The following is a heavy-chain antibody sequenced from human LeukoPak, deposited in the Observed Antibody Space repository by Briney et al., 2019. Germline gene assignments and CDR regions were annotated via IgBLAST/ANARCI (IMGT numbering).Heavy chain of an antibody. V-gene: IGHV3-7*01. D-gene: IGHD4-11*01. CDR2: IKQDGSEK. CDR1: GFTFSGYW. CDR3: ASSYSNPFDY. Sequence: GGSLRLSCAASGFTFSGYWMSWVRQAPGKGLEWVANIKQDGSEKYYVDSVKGRFTISRDNAKNSLYLQMNSLRAEDTAVYYCASSYSNPFDYWGQGTLVTVSS. J-gene: IGHJ4*02.